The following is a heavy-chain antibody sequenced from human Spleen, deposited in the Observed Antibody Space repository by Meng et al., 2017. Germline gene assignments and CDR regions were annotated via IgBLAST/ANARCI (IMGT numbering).Heavy chain of an antibody. J-gene: IGHJ4*02. D-gene: IGHD3-10*01. Sequence: GESLKISCAASGFIFTGYHMHWVRQAPGKGLEWMAVISHDGSNEYYADSVKGRVTVSRDNSKKTLYLQMNSLRAEDTAVYYCARGRVSGSGSYFPGHWGQGTLVTVSS. CDR3: ARGRVSGSGSYFPGH. V-gene: IGHV3-30*01. CDR1: GFIFTGYH. CDR2: ISHDGSNE.